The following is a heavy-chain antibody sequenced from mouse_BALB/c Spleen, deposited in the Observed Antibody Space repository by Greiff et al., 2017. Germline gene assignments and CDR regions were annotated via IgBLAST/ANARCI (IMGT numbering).Heavy chain of an antibody. CDR2: ISSGSSTI. V-gene: IGHV5-17*02. CDR3: ARRSYRYDDWYFDV. CDR1: GFTFSSFG. D-gene: IGHD2-14*01. J-gene: IGHJ1*01. Sequence: EVKVVESGGGLVQPGGSRKLSCAASGFTFSSFGMHWVRQAPEKGLEWVAYISSGSSTIYYADTVKGRFTISRDNPKNTLFLQMTSLRSEDTAMYYCARRSYRYDDWYFDVWGAGTTVTVSS.